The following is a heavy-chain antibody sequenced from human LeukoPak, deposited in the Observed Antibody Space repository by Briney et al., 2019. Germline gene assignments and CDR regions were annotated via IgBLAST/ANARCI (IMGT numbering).Heavy chain of an antibody. CDR1: GYTFTSYG. Sequence: ASVKVSCKASGYTFTSYGISWVRQAPGQGLEWMGWMNPNSGNTGYAQKFQGRVTITRNTSISTAYMELSSLRSEDTAVYYCARGLSSRYRDYDDFWSGSPLALDYWGQGTLVTVSS. J-gene: IGHJ4*02. CDR3: ARGLSSRYRDYDDFWSGSPLALDY. V-gene: IGHV1-8*03. D-gene: IGHD3-3*01. CDR2: MNPNSGNT.